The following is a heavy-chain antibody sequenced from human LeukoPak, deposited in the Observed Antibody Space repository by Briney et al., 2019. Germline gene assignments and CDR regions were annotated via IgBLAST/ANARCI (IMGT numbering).Heavy chain of an antibody. CDR1: GYTFTSYG. D-gene: IGHD2-2*01. Sequence: ASVKVSCKASGYTFTSYGISWVRQAPGQRLEWMGWISAYNGNTNYAQKLQGRVTMTTDTSTSTAYMELRSLRSDDPAVYYCARTGRFVVVPAAMGWFDPWGQGTLVTVSS. V-gene: IGHV1-18*01. CDR2: ISAYNGNT. J-gene: IGHJ5*02. CDR3: ARTGRFVVVPAAMGWFDP.